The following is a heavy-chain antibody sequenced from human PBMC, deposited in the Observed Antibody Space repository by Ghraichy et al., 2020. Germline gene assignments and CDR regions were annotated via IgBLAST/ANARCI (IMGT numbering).Heavy chain of an antibody. CDR3: ARGLHYYDSSGYYSPYFDY. V-gene: IGHV4-34*01. Sequence: SETLSLTCAVYGGSFSGYYWSWIRQPPGKGLEWIGEINHSGSTNYHPSLKSRVTISVDTSKNQSSLKLSSVTAADTAVYYCARGLHYYDSSGYYSPYFDYWGQGTLVTVSS. CDR2: INHSGST. J-gene: IGHJ4*02. D-gene: IGHD3-22*01. CDR1: GGSFSGYY.